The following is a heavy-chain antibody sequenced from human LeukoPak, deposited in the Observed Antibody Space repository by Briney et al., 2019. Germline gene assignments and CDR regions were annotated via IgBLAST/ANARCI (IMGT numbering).Heavy chain of an antibody. CDR1: GYTLTELS. CDR2: FDPEDGET. Sequence: ASVKVSCKVSGYTLTELSMHWVRQAPGKGLEWMGGFDPEDGETIYAQKFQGRVTITADKSTSTAYMELSSLRSEDTAVYYCARDGYYGSGSRDAFDIWGQGTMVTVSS. D-gene: IGHD3-10*01. J-gene: IGHJ3*02. V-gene: IGHV1-24*01. CDR3: ARDGYYGSGSRDAFDI.